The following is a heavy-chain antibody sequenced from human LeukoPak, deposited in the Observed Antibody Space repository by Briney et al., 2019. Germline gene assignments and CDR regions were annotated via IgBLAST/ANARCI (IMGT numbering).Heavy chain of an antibody. CDR1: GGTFSSYA. D-gene: IGHD6-13*01. V-gene: IGHV1-69*05. J-gene: IGHJ5*02. CDR2: TIPIFGTA. Sequence: SVKVSCKASGGTFSSYAISWVRQAPGQGLEWMGRTIPIFGTANYAQKFQGRVTITTDESTSTAYMELSSLRSEDTAVYYCARDPSSSWSYNWFDLWGQGTLVTVSS. CDR3: ARDPSSSWSYNWFDL.